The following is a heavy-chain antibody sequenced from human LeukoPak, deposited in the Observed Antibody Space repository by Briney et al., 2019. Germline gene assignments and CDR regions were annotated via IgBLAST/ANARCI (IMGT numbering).Heavy chain of an antibody. V-gene: IGHV3-23*01. Sequence: GGSLRLSCAASGFTFSSYAMSWVRQAPGKGLEWVSAISGSGGSTYYADSVKGRFTISRDNSKNTLYLQMNSLRAEDTAVYYCAKDQGYGKRAFLPSSYWGQGTLVTVSS. CDR2: ISGSGGST. D-gene: IGHD2-15*01. CDR3: AKDQGYGKRAFLPSSY. J-gene: IGHJ4*02. CDR1: GFTFSSYA.